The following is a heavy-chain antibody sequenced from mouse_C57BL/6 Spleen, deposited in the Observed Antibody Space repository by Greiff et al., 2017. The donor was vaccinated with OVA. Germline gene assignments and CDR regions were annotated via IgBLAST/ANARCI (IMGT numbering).Heavy chain of an antibody. D-gene: IGHD1-1*01. CDR1: GYSITSDY. J-gene: IGHJ1*03. Sequence: EVKLVESGPGLAKPSQTLSLTCSVTGYSITSDYWNWIRQFPGNKLEYMGYISYSGSTYYNPSLKSRISITRDTSTNQYYLQLITVITEDTATYYCARYRGGSSTWYFDVWGTGTTVTVSS. CDR3: ARYRGGSSTWYFDV. CDR2: ISYSGST. V-gene: IGHV3-8*01.